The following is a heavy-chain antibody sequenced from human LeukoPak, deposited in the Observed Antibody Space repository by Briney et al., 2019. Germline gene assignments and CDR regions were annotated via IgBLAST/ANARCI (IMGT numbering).Heavy chain of an antibody. CDR2: ISAYNGNT. J-gene: IGHJ4*02. V-gene: IGHV1-18*01. CDR3: ARRASGYSSGWYEYGSDY. Sequence: ASVKVSCKASGYTFTSYGISWVRQAPGQGLEWMGWISAYNGNTNYAQKLQGRVTMTTDTSTSTAYMELRSLRSDDTAVYYCARRASGYSSGWYEYGSDYWGQGTLVTVSS. D-gene: IGHD6-19*01. CDR1: GYTFTSYG.